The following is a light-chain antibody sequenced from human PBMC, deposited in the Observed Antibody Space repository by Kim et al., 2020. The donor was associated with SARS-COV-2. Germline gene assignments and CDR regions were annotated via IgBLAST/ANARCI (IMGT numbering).Light chain of an antibody. V-gene: IGKV3-15*01. Sequence: EIVMTQFPATLSVSPGDRATLSCRASQSINTDLAWYQQKPGQAPRLLIYAASTRATGIPARFSGSGSGTEFTLTISSLQSEDFAVYYCQQYNDWPPADTFGQGTKLEI. CDR2: AAS. CDR3: QQYNDWPPADT. CDR1: QSINTD. J-gene: IGKJ2*01.